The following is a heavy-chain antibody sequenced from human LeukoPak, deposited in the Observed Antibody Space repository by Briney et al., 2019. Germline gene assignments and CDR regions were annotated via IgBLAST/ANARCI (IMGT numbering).Heavy chain of an antibody. D-gene: IGHD2-15*01. V-gene: IGHV5-51*01. Sequence: GESLKISCKGSGYSFTSYWIGWVRQMPGKGLEWMGIIYPGDSDTRYSPSFQGQVTISADKSISTAYLQWSSLKASDTAMYYCARHGTQFCSGGSCLDYWGQGTLVTVSS. J-gene: IGHJ4*02. CDR1: GYSFTSYW. CDR3: ARHGTQFCSGGSCLDY. CDR2: IYPGDSDT.